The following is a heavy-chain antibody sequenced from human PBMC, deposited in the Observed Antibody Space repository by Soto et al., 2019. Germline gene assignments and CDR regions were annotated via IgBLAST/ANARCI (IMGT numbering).Heavy chain of an antibody. J-gene: IGHJ5*02. V-gene: IGHV4-39*01. D-gene: IGHD2-2*01. Sequence: QLQLQESGPGLVKPSETLSLTCTVSGGSISSSSYYWGWIRQPPGKGLEWIGGIYYSGSTYYNPSLKSRVTISVDTSKNQFSLKLSSVTAADTAVYYCARQHAINAWFDPWGQGTLVTVSS. CDR1: GGSISSSSYY. CDR3: ARQHAINAWFDP. CDR2: IYYSGST.